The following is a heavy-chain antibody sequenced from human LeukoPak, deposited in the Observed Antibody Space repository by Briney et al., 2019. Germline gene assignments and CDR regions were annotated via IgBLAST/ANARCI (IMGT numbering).Heavy chain of an antibody. CDR2: ISSSGSTI. D-gene: IGHD2-15*01. CDR1: GFTFSSYA. V-gene: IGHV3-48*03. CDR3: ARDFLCSGGSCYSDAFDI. J-gene: IGHJ3*02. Sequence: GGSLRLSCAASGFTFSSYAMSWVRQAPGKGLEWVSYISSSGSTIYYADSVKGRFTISRDNAKNSLYLQMNSLRAEDTAVYYCARDFLCSGGSCYSDAFDIWGQGTMVPVSS.